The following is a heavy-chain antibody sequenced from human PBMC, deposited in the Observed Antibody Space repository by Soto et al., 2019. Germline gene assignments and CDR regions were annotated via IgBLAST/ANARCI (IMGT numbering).Heavy chain of an antibody. J-gene: IGHJ6*02. CDR1: GYTFTRYG. CDR3: ARGDIVVVPAATDYYYGMDV. Sequence: ASVKVSCKASGYTFTRYGISWLRKAPGQGLEWMGWISAYNGNTNYAQKLQGRVTMTTDTSTSTAYMELRSLRSDDTAVYYCARGDIVVVPAATDYYYGMDVWGQGTTVTVSS. CDR2: ISAYNGNT. D-gene: IGHD2-15*01. V-gene: IGHV1-18*01.